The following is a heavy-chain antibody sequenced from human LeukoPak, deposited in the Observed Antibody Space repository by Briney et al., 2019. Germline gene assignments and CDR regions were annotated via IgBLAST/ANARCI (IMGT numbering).Heavy chain of an antibody. Sequence: GGSLRLSCAASGLTFSSYWMSWVRQAPGKGLEWVANIKQDGSEKYYVDSVKGRFTISRDNAKNTLYLQMNSLRAEDTAVYYCARDFQYYFDYWGQGTLVTVSS. CDR3: ARDFQYYFDY. CDR2: IKQDGSEK. CDR1: GLTFSSYW. J-gene: IGHJ4*02. V-gene: IGHV3-7*01.